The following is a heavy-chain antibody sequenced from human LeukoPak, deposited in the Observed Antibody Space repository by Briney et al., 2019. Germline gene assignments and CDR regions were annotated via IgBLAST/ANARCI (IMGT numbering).Heavy chain of an antibody. CDR3: ARVKAKLVRGYSGQDIDY. J-gene: IGHJ4*01. Sequence: SETLSLTCAVSSYSISSISYWGWIRQPPGKGLEWIGTICHSGTTYYNPSLKSRLTISVDTSKNQFSLRLSSVTAADTAVYYCARVKAKLVRGYSGQDIDYWGQGTLVTVSS. D-gene: IGHD5-12*01. CDR2: ICHSGTT. V-gene: IGHV4-38-2*01. CDR1: SYSISSISY.